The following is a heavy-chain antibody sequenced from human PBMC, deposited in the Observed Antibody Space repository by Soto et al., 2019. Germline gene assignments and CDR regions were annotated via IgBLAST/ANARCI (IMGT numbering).Heavy chain of an antibody. CDR2: IYYSGST. J-gene: IGHJ4*02. CDR3: AIMARWGQAASDY. CDR1: GGSISSSSYY. V-gene: IGHV4-39*01. Sequence: SETLSLTCTVSGGSISSSSYYWGWIRQPPGKGLEWIGSIYYSGSTYYNPSLKSRVTISVDTSKNQFSLKLSSVTAADTAVYYCAIMARWGQAASDYWGQGTLVTVSS. D-gene: IGHD6-13*01.